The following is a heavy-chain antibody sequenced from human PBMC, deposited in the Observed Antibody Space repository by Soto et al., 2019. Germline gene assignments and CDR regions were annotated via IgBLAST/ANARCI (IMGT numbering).Heavy chain of an antibody. CDR1: GFTFRSFA. CDR3: ARGYCSGGSSYFHDY. V-gene: IGHV3-30-3*01. J-gene: IGHJ4*02. D-gene: IGHD2-15*01. Sequence: PGGSLRLSCAASGFTFRSFAMHWVRQAPGKGLEGVAIISYDATNKYYGDSVKGRFTISRDNSKNTLFLQMTSLRADDTAVYFCARGYCSGGSSYFHDYWGQGILVTVSS. CDR2: ISYDATNK.